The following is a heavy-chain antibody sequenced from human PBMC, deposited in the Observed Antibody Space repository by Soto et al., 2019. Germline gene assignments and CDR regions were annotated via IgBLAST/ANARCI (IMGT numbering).Heavy chain of an antibody. D-gene: IGHD3-10*01. Sequence: QVQMVQSGAEVKKPGSSARVSCKVSGGTFSRHSISWVRQAPGQGLEWMGGIIPIFDATQYAQKFQGRLTITADASTTTFHMDLSGLRPEVTAIYYCARDLTSVRGSWGQGNLVTVS. J-gene: IGHJ4*02. CDR2: IIPIFDAT. CDR1: GGTFSRHS. CDR3: ARDLTSVRGS. V-gene: IGHV1-69*01.